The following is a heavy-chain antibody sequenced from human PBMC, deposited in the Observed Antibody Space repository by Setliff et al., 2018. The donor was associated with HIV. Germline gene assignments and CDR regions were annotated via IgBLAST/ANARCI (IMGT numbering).Heavy chain of an antibody. D-gene: IGHD1-1*01. J-gene: IGHJ3*02. Sequence: PSETLSLTCTVSGYSISSGYYWGWIRQPPGKGLEWIGSIFHSGSSYYNPSLKSRVTISVDPSQTHSSLTLTSVTAADTAVYFCARRQYDNPKAFDIWGQGTMVTVSS. V-gene: IGHV4-38-2*02. CDR1: GYSISSGYY. CDR2: IFHSGSS. CDR3: ARRQYDNPKAFDI.